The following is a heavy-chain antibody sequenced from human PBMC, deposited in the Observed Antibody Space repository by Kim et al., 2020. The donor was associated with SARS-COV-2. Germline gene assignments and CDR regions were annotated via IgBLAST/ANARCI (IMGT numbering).Heavy chain of an antibody. J-gene: IGHJ3*02. D-gene: IGHD3-3*01. Sequence: GESLKISCKGSGYSFTSYWIGWVRQMPGKGLEWMGIIYPGDSDTRYSPSFQGQVTIAADKSISTAYLQWSSLKASDTAMYYCARRTTTIFGVVIKGAFDIWGQGTMVTVSS. V-gene: IGHV5-51*01. CDR2: IYPGDSDT. CDR3: ARRTTTIFGVVIKGAFDI. CDR1: GYSFTSYW.